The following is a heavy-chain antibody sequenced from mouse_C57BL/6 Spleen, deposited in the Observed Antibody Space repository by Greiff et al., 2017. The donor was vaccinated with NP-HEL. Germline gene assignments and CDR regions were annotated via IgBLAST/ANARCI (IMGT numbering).Heavy chain of an antibody. V-gene: IGHV3-6*01. CDR3: AREGLRRGGFDY. CDR1: GYSIPSGYY. D-gene: IGHD2-4*01. Sequence: VQLKESGPGLVKPSQSLSLTCSVTGYSIPSGYYWNWIRQFPGNKLEWMGYISYDGSNNYNPSLKNRISITRDTSKNQFFLKLNSVTTEDTATYYCAREGLRRGGFDYWGQGTTLTVSS. J-gene: IGHJ2*01. CDR2: ISYDGSN.